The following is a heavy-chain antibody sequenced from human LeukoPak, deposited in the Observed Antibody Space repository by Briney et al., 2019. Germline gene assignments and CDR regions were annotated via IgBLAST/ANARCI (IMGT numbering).Heavy chain of an antibody. D-gene: IGHD3-22*01. Sequence: GGSLRLSCAASGFSFSNYGMNWVRQAPGKGLEWVSYISSSSSPIYYADSVKGRFAISRDNAKNSLYLQMNSLRAEDTAVYYCARDHHRRLYDSQARDTFDIWGQGTMVTVSS. CDR2: ISSSSSPI. J-gene: IGHJ3*02. CDR1: GFSFSNYG. V-gene: IGHV3-48*01. CDR3: ARDHHRRLYDSQARDTFDI.